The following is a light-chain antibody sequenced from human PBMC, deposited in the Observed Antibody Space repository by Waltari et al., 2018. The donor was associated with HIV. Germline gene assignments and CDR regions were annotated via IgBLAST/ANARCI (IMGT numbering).Light chain of an antibody. CDR1: SSDIATY. CDR2: DAN. V-gene: IGLV2-14*01. J-gene: IGLJ3*02. Sequence: QSALTQPASVSGSLGQSITLSCIGTSSDIATYVSWYQHHPDNAPRLVIYDANTRPSGIPLRFSGSKSGNTASLTISGLQAEDEADYYCASYTRTSTVVFGGGTKVTVL. CDR3: ASYTRTSTVV.